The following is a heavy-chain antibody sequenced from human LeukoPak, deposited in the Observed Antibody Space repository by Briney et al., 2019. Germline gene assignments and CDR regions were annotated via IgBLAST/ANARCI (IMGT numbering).Heavy chain of an antibody. Sequence: SETLSLTCTVSGGSISSYYWSWIRQPAGKGLEWIGRIYTSGSTNYNPSLKSRVTMSVDTSKNQFSLKLSSVTAADTAVYYCARDVYYGSGSYCPPVGWFDPWGQGTLVTVSS. CDR3: ARDVYYGSGSYCPPVGWFDP. CDR1: GGSISSYY. J-gene: IGHJ5*02. V-gene: IGHV4-4*07. D-gene: IGHD3-10*01. CDR2: IYTSGST.